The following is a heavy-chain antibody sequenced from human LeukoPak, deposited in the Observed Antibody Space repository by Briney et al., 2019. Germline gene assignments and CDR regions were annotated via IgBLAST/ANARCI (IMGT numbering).Heavy chain of an antibody. CDR1: GYTFTGYY. CDR2: INPNSGGT. D-gene: IGHD2-2*01. V-gene: IGHV1-2*02. Sequence: GASVKVSCKASGYTFTGYYMHWVRQAPGQGLEWMGWINPNSGGTNYAQKFQGRVTMTRDTSISTAYMELSRLRSDDTAVYYCARDVGYCSSTSCYESWFDPWGQGTLVTVSS. J-gene: IGHJ5*02. CDR3: ARDVGYCSSTSCYESWFDP.